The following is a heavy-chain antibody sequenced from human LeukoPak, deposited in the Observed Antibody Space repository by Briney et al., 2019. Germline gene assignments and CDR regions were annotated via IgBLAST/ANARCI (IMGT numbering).Heavy chain of an antibody. J-gene: IGHJ5*02. CDR3: ARREGYCSSTSCYTSGGGYNWFDP. V-gene: IGHV4-34*01. CDR2: INHSGST. D-gene: IGHD2-2*02. CDR1: GGSFSGYY. Sequence: SETLSLTCAAYGGSFSGYYWSWIRQPPGKGLEWIGEINHSGSTNYNPSLKSRVTISVDTSKNQFSLKLSSVTAADTAVYYCARREGYCSSTSCYTSGGGYNWFDPWGQGTLVTVSS.